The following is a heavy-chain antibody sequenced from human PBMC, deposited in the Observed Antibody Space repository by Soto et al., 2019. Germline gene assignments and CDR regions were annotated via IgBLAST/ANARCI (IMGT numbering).Heavy chain of an antibody. V-gene: IGHV4-59*01. CDR1: GGSISSYY. CDR3: ASTCSGGSCYNSIDY. Sequence: SETLSLTCTVSGGSISSYYWSWIRQPPGKGPEWIGYIYYSGSTKYNPSLESRVTISIDTSKNQFSLKLSSVTAADTAVYYCASTCSGGSCYNSIDYWGQGTLVTVS. J-gene: IGHJ4*02. D-gene: IGHD2-15*01. CDR2: IYYSGST.